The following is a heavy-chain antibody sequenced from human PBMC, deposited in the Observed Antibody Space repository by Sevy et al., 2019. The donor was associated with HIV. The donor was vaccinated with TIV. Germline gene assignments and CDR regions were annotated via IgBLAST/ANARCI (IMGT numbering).Heavy chain of an antibody. CDR1: GYTFSRSV. J-gene: IGHJ4*02. V-gene: IGHV1-18*04. Sequence: ASVKVSCKASGYTFSRSVITWVRQAPGQGLEWMGWISTYNGKTNYPQKFQDRVTMTTDTSTNTAYMELRSLRSDDTAICFCARGRGIAVAGGVYYSDHWGQGSLVTVSS. D-gene: IGHD6-19*01. CDR2: ISTYNGKT. CDR3: ARGRGIAVAGGVYYSDH.